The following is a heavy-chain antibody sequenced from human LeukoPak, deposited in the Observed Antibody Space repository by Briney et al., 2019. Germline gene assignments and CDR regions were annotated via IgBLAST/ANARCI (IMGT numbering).Heavy chain of an antibody. D-gene: IGHD3-16*01. V-gene: IGHV1-46*01. CDR1: GYNFSSYY. CDR3: ARDATRGIGGSYDLDF. CDR2: LNPIRGTT. Sequence: ASVKLSCKASGYNFSSYYIQWVRQDPGQGLEWMGLLNPIRGTTAYAPKFQGRVTMTRDTSSNTVYMELRGLRSDDTAIYYCARDATRGIGGSYDLDFWGQGSLVTVSS. J-gene: IGHJ4*02.